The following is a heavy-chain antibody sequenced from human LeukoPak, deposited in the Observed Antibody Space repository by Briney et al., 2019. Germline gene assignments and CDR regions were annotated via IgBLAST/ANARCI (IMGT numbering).Heavy chain of an antibody. V-gene: IGHV3-7*03. CDR1: GFIFSSYY. Sequence: PGGSLRLSCVASGFIFSSYYMSWVRQAPGKGLEWVANIKQDGSEKDYVDSVKGRFTISRDNAKNSLYLQMNSLRAEDTAVYYCASARGIITFGGEGWFHPWGQGTLVTVSS. J-gene: IGHJ5*02. D-gene: IGHD3-16*01. CDR2: IKQDGSEK. CDR3: ASARGIITFGGEGWFHP.